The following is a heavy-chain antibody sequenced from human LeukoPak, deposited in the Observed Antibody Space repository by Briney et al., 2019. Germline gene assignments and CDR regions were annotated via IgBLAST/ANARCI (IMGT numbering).Heavy chain of an antibody. J-gene: IGHJ5*02. CDR1: GGSITSGSFY. D-gene: IGHD3-10*01. Sequence: KASETLSLTCTVPGGSITSGSFYWAWIRQSAGKGLEWIVRIYSSGITNYNPSLKSRLTMSIDTSKSQFFLNLSSLTAADTAVYYCARGITGRGRFDPWGQGTLVTVSS. CDR2: IYSSGIT. CDR3: ARGITGRGRFDP. V-gene: IGHV4-61*02.